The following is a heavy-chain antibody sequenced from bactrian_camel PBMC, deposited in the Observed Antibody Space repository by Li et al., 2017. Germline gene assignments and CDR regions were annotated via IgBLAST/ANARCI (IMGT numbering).Heavy chain of an antibody. J-gene: IGHJ4*01. CDR3: AKAEYSGSSYNS. CDR2: INSRGVST. D-gene: IGHD2*01. Sequence: VQLVESGGGLVQPGGSLRLSCAASGFTFSRYAMSWVRQAAGKGLEWVSAINSRGVSTFYADSVKGRFTISRDNAKNTLYLQLDDLKTEDTARYYCAKAEYSGSSYNSWGQGTQVTVS. CDR1: GFTFSRYA. V-gene: IGHV3S31*01.